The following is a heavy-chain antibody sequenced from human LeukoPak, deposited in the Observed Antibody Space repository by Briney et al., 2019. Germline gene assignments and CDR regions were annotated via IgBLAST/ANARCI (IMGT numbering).Heavy chain of an antibody. CDR2: INQDGSDM. CDR3: ARDFPGNGRGTFDF. D-gene: IGHD3-10*01. CDR1: GFIFNTFW. Sequence: GGSLRLSCAASGFIFNTFWMNWVRLTPEKGLEWVAKINQDGSDMYYVDSVKGRFFVSRDNARNLVYLQMNSLRVDDMAVYYCARDFPGNGRGTFDFWGQGTIIIVSS. J-gene: IGHJ3*01. V-gene: IGHV3-7*03.